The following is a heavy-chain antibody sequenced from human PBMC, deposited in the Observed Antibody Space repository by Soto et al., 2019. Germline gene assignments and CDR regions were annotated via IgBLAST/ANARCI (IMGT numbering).Heavy chain of an antibody. CDR3: AHQYCSSTSCYAQNWFDP. V-gene: IGHV1-18*01. CDR1: GYTFTSYG. Sequence: ASVKVSCKASGYTFTSYGISWVRQAPGQGLEWMGWISAYNGNTNYAQKLQGRVTMTTDTSTSTAYMELRSLRSDDTAVYYCAHQYCSSTSCYAQNWFDPWGQGTLVTVSS. D-gene: IGHD2-2*01. CDR2: ISAYNGNT. J-gene: IGHJ5*02.